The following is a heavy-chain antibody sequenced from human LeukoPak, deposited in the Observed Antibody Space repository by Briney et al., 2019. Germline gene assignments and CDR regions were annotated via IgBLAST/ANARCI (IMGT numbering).Heavy chain of an antibody. CDR2: IRYDGSNK. J-gene: IGHJ4*02. V-gene: IGHV3-30*02. Sequence: GGSLRLSCAASGFTFSSYGMHWVRQAPGKGLEWVAFIRYDGSNKYYADSVKGRFTISRDNSKNTLYLQVNSLRAEDTAIYYCAKDRNEYFDYWGQGTLVTVSS. CDR1: GFTFSSYG. CDR3: AKDRNEYFDY.